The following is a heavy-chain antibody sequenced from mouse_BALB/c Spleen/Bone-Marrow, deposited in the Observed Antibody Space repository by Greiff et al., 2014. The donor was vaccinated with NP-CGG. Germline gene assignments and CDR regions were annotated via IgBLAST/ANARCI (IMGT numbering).Heavy chain of an antibody. J-gene: IGHJ2*01. CDR1: GYTFTSYI. CDR3: ARSYGSPFDY. V-gene: IGHV1-14*01. D-gene: IGHD1-1*01. CDR2: INPYNDDT. Sequence: VQLQQSGPELVKPGASVKMSCKASGYTFTSYIVHWVKQKPGQGLEWIGYINPYNDDTKYNEKFKGKATLTSDKSSSTAYMKLSSLTSEDSAVYYCARSYGSPFDYWGQGTTLTVSS.